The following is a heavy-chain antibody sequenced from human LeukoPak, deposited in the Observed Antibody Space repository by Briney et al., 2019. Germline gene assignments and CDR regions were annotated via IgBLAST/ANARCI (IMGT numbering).Heavy chain of an antibody. J-gene: IGHJ6*03. V-gene: IGHV3-7*01. D-gene: IGHD6-13*01. CDR1: GFTFSSYW. CDR3: ARLNRDSSSWYYYYYYMDV. Sequence: GGSLRLSCAASGFTFSSYWMSWVRQAPGKGLEWVANIKQDGSEKYYVDSVKGRFTISRDNAKNSLYLQMNSLRAEDTAVYYCARLNRDSSSWYYYYYYMDVWGKGTTVTVSS. CDR2: IKQDGSEK.